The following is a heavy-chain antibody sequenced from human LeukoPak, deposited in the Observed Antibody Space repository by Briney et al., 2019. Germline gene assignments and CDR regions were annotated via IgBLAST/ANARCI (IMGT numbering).Heavy chain of an antibody. CDR3: AKRGIVFRAVIIVGFHKEAYYFDY. D-gene: IGHD3-10*01. CDR1: GITLSNYG. CDR2: ISDSGGST. V-gene: IGHV3-23*01. Sequence: PGGSLRLSCAVSGITLSNYGMSWVRQAPGKGLEWVAGISDSGGSTNYADSVKGRFTISRDNPKNTLYLQMNSLRAEDTAVYFCAKRGIVFRAVIIVGFHKEAYYFDYWGQGALVTVSS. J-gene: IGHJ4*02.